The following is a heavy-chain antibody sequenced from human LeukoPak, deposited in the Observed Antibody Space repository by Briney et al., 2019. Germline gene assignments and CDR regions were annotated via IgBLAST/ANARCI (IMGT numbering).Heavy chain of an antibody. CDR3: AREATGPGSNWFDP. CDR1: GGSISSSSYY. V-gene: IGHV4-39*02. D-gene: IGHD1-26*01. J-gene: IGHJ5*02. CDR2: IYCSGST. Sequence: SETLSLTCTVSGGSISSSSYYWGWIRQPPGKGLEWIGSIYCSGSTYYNPSLKSRVTISVDTSKNQFSLKLSSVTAADTAVYYCAREATGPGSNWFDPWGQGTLVTVSS.